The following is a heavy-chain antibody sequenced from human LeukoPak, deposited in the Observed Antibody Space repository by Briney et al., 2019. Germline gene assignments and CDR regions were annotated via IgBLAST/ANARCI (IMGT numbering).Heavy chain of an antibody. CDR2: ISWNSGSI. Sequence: GGSLRLSCAASGFTFDDYAMHWVRQAPGKGLEWVSGISWNSGSIGYADSVKGRFTISRDNAKNSLFLQMNSLRAEDTAVYYCANSGSATDDFWGQGTLVTVSS. J-gene: IGHJ4*02. CDR1: GFTFDDYA. CDR3: ANSGSATDDF. V-gene: IGHV3-9*01. D-gene: IGHD5-12*01.